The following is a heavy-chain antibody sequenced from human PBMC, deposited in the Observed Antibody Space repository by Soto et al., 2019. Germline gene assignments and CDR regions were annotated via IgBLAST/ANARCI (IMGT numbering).Heavy chain of an antibody. Sequence: EVQLVESGGGLVQPGRSLRLSCAASGFTFDDYAMHWVRQAPGKGLEWVSGISWNSGSIGYADSVKGRFTISRDNAKNPLYLQMNSLRAEDTALYYCSKDRGVGTLYSGYDYWYFDLWGRCTLVTVSS. CDR2: ISWNSGSI. V-gene: IGHV3-9*01. CDR1: GFTFDDYA. J-gene: IGHJ2*01. CDR3: SKDRGVGTLYSGYDYWYFDL. D-gene: IGHD5-12*01.